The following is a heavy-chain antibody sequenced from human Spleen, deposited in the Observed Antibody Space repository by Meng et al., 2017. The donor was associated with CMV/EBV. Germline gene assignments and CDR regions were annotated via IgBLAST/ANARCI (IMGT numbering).Heavy chain of an antibody. D-gene: IGHD3-16*01. Sequence: ASVKVSCKASGYTFTGYYMHWVRQAPGQGLEWMGWMNPTSGSAYYAQKFQGRVTMTRDTSFSTAYMELTRLRSDDTAVYWCAKDSVMGPTNWGQGTLVTVSS. CDR1: GYTFTGYY. CDR2: MNPTSGSA. CDR3: AKDSVMGPTN. J-gene: IGHJ4*02. V-gene: IGHV1-2*02.